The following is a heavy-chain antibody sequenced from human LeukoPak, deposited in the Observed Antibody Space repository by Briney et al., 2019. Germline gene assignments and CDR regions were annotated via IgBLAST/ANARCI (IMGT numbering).Heavy chain of an antibody. D-gene: IGHD1-14*01. CDR2: INTDGSST. CDR1: RFTLSSYW. Sequence: PAGSLRLSCAASRFTLSSYWRHWVRQPPGKGLMWVSRINTDGSSTNYADSVKGRFTISRDNAMNTLYLQMNNLRAEDTAVYYCASRTGVYWGQGTLVSVSS. CDR3: ASRTGVY. V-gene: IGHV3-74*01. J-gene: IGHJ4*02.